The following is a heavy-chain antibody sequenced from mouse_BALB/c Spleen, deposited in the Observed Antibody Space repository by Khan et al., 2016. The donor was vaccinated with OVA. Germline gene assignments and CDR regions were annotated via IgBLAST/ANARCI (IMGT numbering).Heavy chain of an antibody. CDR1: GYSITSNYA. J-gene: IGHJ4*01. Sequence: EVQLQESGPGLVKPSQSLSLTCTVTGYSITSNYAWNWIRQFPGNKLEWMGYISYSGSTNYNPSLKSRISITRDTSKNQFFLPSNSVTTEDTATYYCARGNYYGYAMDYWGQGTSITVSS. D-gene: IGHD1-1*01. CDR2: ISYSGST. CDR3: ARGNYYGYAMDY. V-gene: IGHV3-2*02.